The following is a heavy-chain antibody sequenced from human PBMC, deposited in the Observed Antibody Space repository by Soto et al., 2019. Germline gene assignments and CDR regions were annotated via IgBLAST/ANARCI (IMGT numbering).Heavy chain of an antibody. CDR1: GYTFTSYD. J-gene: IGHJ5*02. D-gene: IGHD4-17*01. V-gene: IGHV1-8*01. Sequence: QVQLVQSGAEVKKPGASVKVSCKASGYTFTSYDINWVRQATGQRFEYLGRMNPNSGNTGYVKKFQGRVTMTKDTCMCTAYRGVSSLRSEDTAVYYCARGIKYGAYSRWFDPWGPGTLVTFSS. CDR3: ARGIKYGAYSRWFDP. CDR2: MNPNSGNT.